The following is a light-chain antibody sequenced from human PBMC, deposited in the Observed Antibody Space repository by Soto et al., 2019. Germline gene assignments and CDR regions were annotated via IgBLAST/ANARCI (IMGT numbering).Light chain of an antibody. CDR1: SSDVGGYNY. CDR2: EAS. J-gene: IGLJ1*01. CDR3: SSYTSSSTFV. V-gene: IGLV2-14*01. Sequence: QSVLTQPASVSGSPGQSITISCTGTSSDVGGYNYVSWYQQHPGKAPKLIIYEASNRPSGVSNRFSGSKSGNTASLTISGIQAEDEADYYCSSYTSSSTFVFGTGTKVTVL.